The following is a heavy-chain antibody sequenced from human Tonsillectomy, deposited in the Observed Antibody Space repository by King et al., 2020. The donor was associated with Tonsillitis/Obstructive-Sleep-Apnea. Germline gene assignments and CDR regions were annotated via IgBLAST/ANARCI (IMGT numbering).Heavy chain of an antibody. J-gene: IGHJ4*02. D-gene: IGHD6-13*01. Sequence: VQLVESGGGVVQPGRSLRLSCAASGFSFSSYAMHWVRQAPGKGLEWVAVVSYDGSNKYYVDSVKGRFTISRDNSKNTLYLQMNSLRAEDTALYYCAKDPACAGIAYSFDYWGRGTLFTVSS. CDR2: VSYDGSNK. CDR3: AKDPACAGIAYSFDY. CDR1: GFSFSSYA. V-gene: IGHV3-30*04.